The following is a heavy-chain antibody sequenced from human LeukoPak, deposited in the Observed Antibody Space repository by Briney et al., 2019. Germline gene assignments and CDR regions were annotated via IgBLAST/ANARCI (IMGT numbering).Heavy chain of an antibody. Sequence: AASVKVSRKASGYTFTSYGISWVRQAPGQGLEWMGWTSAYNGNTNYAQKLQGRVTMTTDTSTSTAYMELRSLRSDDTAVYYCARGFQGGSGSYWSDPWGQGTLVTVSS. CDR1: GYTFTSYG. CDR2: TSAYNGNT. CDR3: ARGFQGGSGSYWSDP. J-gene: IGHJ5*02. D-gene: IGHD3-10*01. V-gene: IGHV1-18*01.